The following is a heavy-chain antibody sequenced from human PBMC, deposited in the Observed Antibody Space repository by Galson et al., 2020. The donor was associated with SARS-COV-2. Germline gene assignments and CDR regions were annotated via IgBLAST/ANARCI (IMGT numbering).Heavy chain of an antibody. CDR3: AHMDIAAAGTVGFDY. Sequence: SGPTLVKPTQTLTLTCTFSGFSLSTSGVGVGWIRQPPGKALEWLALIYWDDDKRYSQSLKSRLTITKDTSKNQVVLTMTNMDPVDTATYYCAHMDIAAAGTVGFDYWGQGTLVTVSS. V-gene: IGHV2-5*02. J-gene: IGHJ4*02. D-gene: IGHD6-13*01. CDR1: GFSLSTSGVG. CDR2: IYWDDDK.